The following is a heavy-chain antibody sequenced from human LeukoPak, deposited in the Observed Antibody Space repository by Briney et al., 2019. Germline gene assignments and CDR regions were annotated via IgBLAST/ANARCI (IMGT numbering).Heavy chain of an antibody. CDR2: INHSGST. J-gene: IGHJ4*02. V-gene: IGHV4-34*01. CDR3: ARAPLRIPRGDY. D-gene: IGHD2/OR15-2a*01. Sequence: SETLSLTCAVYGGSFSGYYWSWLRQPPGKGLEWIGEINHSGSTNYNPSLKSRVTISVDTSKNQFSLKLSSVTAADTAVYYCARAPLRIPRGDYWGQGTLVTVSS. CDR1: GGSFSGYY.